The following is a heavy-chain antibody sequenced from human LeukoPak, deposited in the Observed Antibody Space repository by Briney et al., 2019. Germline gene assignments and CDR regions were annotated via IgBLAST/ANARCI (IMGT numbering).Heavy chain of an antibody. V-gene: IGHV3-33*01. J-gene: IGHJ4*02. Sequence: GGSLRLSCVASGFTFSSYGMHWVRQAPGKGLEWVAVIWYDGSNKYYADSVKGRFTISRDNSKNTLYLQMNSLRAEDTAVYYCAREGLAAAGLDYWGQGTLVTVSS. D-gene: IGHD6-13*01. CDR3: AREGLAAAGLDY. CDR2: IWYDGSNK. CDR1: GFTFSSYG.